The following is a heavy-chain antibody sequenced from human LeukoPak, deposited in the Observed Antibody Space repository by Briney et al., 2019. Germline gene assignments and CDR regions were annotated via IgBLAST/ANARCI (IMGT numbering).Heavy chain of an antibody. CDR2: ISAYNGNT. V-gene: IGHV1-18*01. CDR3: ARSGRRWELLKYFDY. CDR1: GYTFTSYG. Sequence: ASVKVSCKASGYTFTSYGISWVRQAPGQGLEWMGWISAYNGNTNYAQKLQGRVTMTTDTSTSTAYMELRSLRSDDTAVYYCARSGRRWELLKYFDYWGQGTLVTVSS. D-gene: IGHD1-26*01. J-gene: IGHJ4*02.